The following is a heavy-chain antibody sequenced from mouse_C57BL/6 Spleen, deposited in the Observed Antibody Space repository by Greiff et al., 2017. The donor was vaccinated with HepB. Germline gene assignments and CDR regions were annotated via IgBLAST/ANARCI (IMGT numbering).Heavy chain of an antibody. J-gene: IGHJ2*01. CDR3: AREGGMNYYGSTEYYFDY. V-gene: IGHV1-4*01. CDR2: INPSSGYT. CDR1: GYTFTSYT. Sequence: VQLQQSGAELARPGASVKMSCKASGYTFTSYTMHWVKQRPGQGLEWIGYINPSSGYTKYNQKFKDKATLTADKSSSTAYMQLSSLTSEDSAVYYCAREGGMNYYGSTEYYFDYWGQGTTLTVSS. D-gene: IGHD1-1*01.